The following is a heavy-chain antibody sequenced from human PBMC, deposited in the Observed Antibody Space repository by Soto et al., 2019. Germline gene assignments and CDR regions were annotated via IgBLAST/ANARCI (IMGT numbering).Heavy chain of an antibody. CDR1: GFTFSNYW. Sequence: PGESLTLSSAAYGFTFSNYWMDWVRQAPGTGLVWVSRINIDVSGTTYAASVKGRFTISRDNAKNTVFLEMKNLRAEDTAVYYCARDSYALHVWGQGTTVTVSS. CDR2: INIDVSGT. V-gene: IGHV3-74*03. D-gene: IGHD4-17*01. J-gene: IGHJ6*02. CDR3: ARDSYALHV.